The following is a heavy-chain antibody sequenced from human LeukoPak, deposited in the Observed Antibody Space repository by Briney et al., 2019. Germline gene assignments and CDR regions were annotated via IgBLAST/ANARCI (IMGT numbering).Heavy chain of an antibody. J-gene: IGHJ4*02. CDR1: GYTFTSYG. V-gene: IGHV1-18*01. D-gene: IGHD3-10*01. CDR3: ATAYYYGSGSYYTDY. CDR2: ISAYNGNT. Sequence: SVKVSCKASGYTFTSYGSSWVRQAPGQGLEWMGWISAYNGNTNYAQKLQGRVTMTTDTSTSTAYMDLRSLRSDDTAVYYCATAYYYGSGSYYTDYWGQGTLVTVSS.